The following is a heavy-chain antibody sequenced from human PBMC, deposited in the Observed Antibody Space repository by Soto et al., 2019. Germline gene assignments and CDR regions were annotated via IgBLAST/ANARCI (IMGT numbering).Heavy chain of an antibody. CDR2: IKQDGSEK. CDR1: GFTFSSYW. CDR3: ARFTNMAARPDYYGMDV. D-gene: IGHD6-6*01. Sequence: GGSLRLSCAASGFTFSSYWMSWVRQAPGKGLEWVANIKQDGSEKYYVDSVKGRFTISRDNAKNSRYRQMNSLRAEDTAVYYCARFTNMAARPDYYGMDVWGQGTTVTVSS. V-gene: IGHV3-7*05. J-gene: IGHJ6*02.